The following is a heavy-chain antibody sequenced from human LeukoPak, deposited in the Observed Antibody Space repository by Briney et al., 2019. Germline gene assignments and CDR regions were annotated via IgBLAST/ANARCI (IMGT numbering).Heavy chain of an antibody. CDR1: GGSITSSSYY. J-gene: IGHJ4*02. CDR3: ARCTIFGVVIPYFDF. Sequence: SETLSLTCTVAGGSITSSSYYWGWIRQPPGKGLEGFGRIYYSGSTYYNTALKSRVTISVDTSNTQFSLKLSSVTAADTAVYYWARCTIFGVVIPYFDFWGQGTLVTVSS. D-gene: IGHD3-3*01. CDR2: IYYSGST. V-gene: IGHV4-39*07.